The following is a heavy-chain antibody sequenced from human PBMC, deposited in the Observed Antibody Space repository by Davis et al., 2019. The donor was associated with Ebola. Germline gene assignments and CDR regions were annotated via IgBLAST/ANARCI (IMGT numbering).Heavy chain of an antibody. V-gene: IGHV4-59*01. CDR1: GGSISSYY. CDR2: IYYSGST. CDR3: ARDRGTYGTYGMDV. D-gene: IGHD3-16*01. Sequence: SETLSLTCTVSGGSISSYYWSWIRQPPGKGLEWIGYIYYSGSTNYNPSLKSRVTISVDTSKSQFSLKVTSVTAADTAVYYCARDRGTYGTYGMDVWGQGTTVTVSS. J-gene: IGHJ6*02.